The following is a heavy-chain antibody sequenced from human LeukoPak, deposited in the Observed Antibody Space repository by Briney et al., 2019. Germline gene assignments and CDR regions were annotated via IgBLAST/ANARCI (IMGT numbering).Heavy chain of an antibody. CDR3: ARDLQY. J-gene: IGHJ1*01. Sequence: GGSLRLSCAASGFTFSSYSMNWVRQAPGKGLEWVSYISSSSSTIYYADSVKGRFTISRDNAKNSLYLQMDSLRAEDTAVYYCARDLQYWGQGTLVTVSS. V-gene: IGHV3-48*01. CDR2: ISSSSSTI. CDR1: GFTFSSYS.